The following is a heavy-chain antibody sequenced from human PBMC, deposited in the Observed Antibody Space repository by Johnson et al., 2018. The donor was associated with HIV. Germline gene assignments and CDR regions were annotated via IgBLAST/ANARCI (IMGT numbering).Heavy chain of an antibody. D-gene: IGHD3-10*01. CDR3: ARSPLGSGSYVDI. J-gene: IGHJ3*02. CDR1: GFTVSSNY. Sequence: MQLVESGGGLVQPGGSLRLSCAASGFTVSSNYMSWVRQAPGKGLEWVSVIYSGGSTYYADSVKGRFTISRDNAKNSLYLQMNSLRAEDTAVYYCARSPLGSGSYVDIWGQGTMVTVSS. V-gene: IGHV3-66*01. CDR2: IYSGGST.